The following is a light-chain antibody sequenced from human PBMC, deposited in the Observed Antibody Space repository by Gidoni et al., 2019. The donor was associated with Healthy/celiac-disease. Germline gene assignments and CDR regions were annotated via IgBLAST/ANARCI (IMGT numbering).Light chain of an antibody. V-gene: IGKV2-28*01. CDR2: LGS. CDR3: MQALQTPYT. J-gene: IGKJ2*01. Sequence: DLVMPQSPLSLPVTPGEPASIPCRSSQSPLHSNGYNYLDWYLQKPGQPPPLLIYLGSNRAAGVPDRFSGSGSGTDFTLKISRVEAEDVGVYYCMQALQTPYTFGQGTKLEIK. CDR1: QSPLHSNGYNY.